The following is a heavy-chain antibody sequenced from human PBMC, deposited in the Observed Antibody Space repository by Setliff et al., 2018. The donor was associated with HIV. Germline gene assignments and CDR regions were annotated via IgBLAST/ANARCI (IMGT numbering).Heavy chain of an antibody. D-gene: IGHD6-19*01. CDR3: VRGYRSAWNSWFDA. V-gene: IGHV1-69*05. J-gene: IGHJ5*02. Sequence: ASVKVSCKTSGYTFTSYVISWVRQAPGQGLEWMGGIVLMSNTADYAQKFQGRVTMTRDTSTSTVYMDLSSLRADDTAVYYCVRGYRSAWNSWFDAWGQGTRVTVSS. CDR1: GYTFTSYV. CDR2: IVLMSNTA.